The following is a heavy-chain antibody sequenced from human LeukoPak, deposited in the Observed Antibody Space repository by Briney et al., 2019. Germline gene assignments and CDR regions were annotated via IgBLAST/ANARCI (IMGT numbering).Heavy chain of an antibody. J-gene: IGHJ4*02. CDR2: MNPNSGNT. CDR3: ARDPRERY. CDR1: GYTFTSYD. V-gene: IGHV1-8*01. Sequence: ASVKVSCKASGYTFTSYDINWVRQATGQGLEWMGWMNPNSGNTGYAQKLQGRVTMTTDTSTSTAYMELRSLRSDDTAVYYCARDPRERYWGQGTLVTVSS.